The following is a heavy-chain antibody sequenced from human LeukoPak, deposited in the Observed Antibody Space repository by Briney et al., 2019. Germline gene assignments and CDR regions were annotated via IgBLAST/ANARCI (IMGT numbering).Heavy chain of an antibody. Sequence: SETLSLTCTVSGGSISSGDYYWSWIRQPPGKGLEWIGYIYYSGSTYYNPSLKSRVTISVDTSKNQFSLKLSSVTAADTAVYYCARDRDDCSSTSCFVYWGQGTLVTVSS. V-gene: IGHV4-30-4*01. CDR2: IYYSGST. J-gene: IGHJ4*02. D-gene: IGHD2-2*01. CDR3: ARDRDDCSSTSCFVY. CDR1: GGSISSGDYY.